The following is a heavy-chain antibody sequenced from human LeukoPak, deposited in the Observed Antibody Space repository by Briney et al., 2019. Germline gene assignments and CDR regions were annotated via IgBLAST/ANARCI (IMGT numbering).Heavy chain of an antibody. Sequence: SETLSLTCTVSGGSISSYYWSWIRQPPGKGLEWIGYIYYSGSTNYNPSLKSRVTISVDTSRNQFSLKLSSVTAADTAVYYCARGPNLYGSGSYYKSPAAYFDYWGQGTLVTVSS. J-gene: IGHJ4*02. CDR3: ARGPNLYGSGSYYKSPAAYFDY. D-gene: IGHD3-10*01. V-gene: IGHV4-59*12. CDR1: GGSISSYY. CDR2: IYYSGST.